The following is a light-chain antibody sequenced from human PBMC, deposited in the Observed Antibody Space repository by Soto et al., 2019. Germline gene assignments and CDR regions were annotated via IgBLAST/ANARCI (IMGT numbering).Light chain of an antibody. CDR2: EAS. Sequence: VYRVTIPCRASHDISTFLAWYQQKPGKAPKLLIYEASTLQSGVPSRFSGSGSGTEFTLTISGLLPEDFAAYHCQQLYTLPFTFGQGTRLEI. CDR3: QQLYTLPFT. CDR1: HDISTF. V-gene: IGKV1-9*01. J-gene: IGKJ5*01.